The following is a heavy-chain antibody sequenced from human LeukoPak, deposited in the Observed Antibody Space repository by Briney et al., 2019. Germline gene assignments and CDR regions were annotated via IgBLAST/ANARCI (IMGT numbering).Heavy chain of an antibody. D-gene: IGHD5-12*01. CDR3: ARHANNGYSADWFDP. CDR1: GYSINGGFY. V-gene: IGHV4-38-2*01. CDR2: IYQSGAT. J-gene: IGHJ5*02. Sequence: SETLSLTCSVSGYSINGGFYWGWIRQPPGKGLEWIGVIYQSGATDSNPSLKSRLTLSGDTSKNQFSLRLSSVTAADTAVYYCARHANNGYSADWFDPWGQGTLVTVSS.